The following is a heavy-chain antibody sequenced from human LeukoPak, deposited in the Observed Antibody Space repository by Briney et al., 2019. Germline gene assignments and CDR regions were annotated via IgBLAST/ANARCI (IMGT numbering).Heavy chain of an antibody. CDR1: GFTFSSYS. V-gene: IGHV3-21*01. D-gene: IGHD6-13*01. J-gene: IGHJ6*02. CDR2: ISSSSSYI. CDR3: ARVEAAAGLSGAYHYYGMDV. Sequence: GGSLRLSCAAPGFTFSSYSMNWVRQAPGKGLEWVSSISSSSSYIYYADSVKGRFTISRDNAKNSLYLQMNSLRAEDTAVYYCARVEAAAGLSGAYHYYGMDVWGQGTTVTVSS.